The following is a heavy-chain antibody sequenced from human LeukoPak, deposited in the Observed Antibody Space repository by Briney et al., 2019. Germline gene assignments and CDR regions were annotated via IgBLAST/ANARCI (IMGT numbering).Heavy chain of an antibody. V-gene: IGHV3-74*01. CDR3: ARESSPQPYYFDY. D-gene: IGHD1-26*01. CDR2: INSDGSST. Sequence: QPGGSLRLSCAASGFTFSSYWMHWVRQAPGKGLVWVSRINSDGSSTSYADSVRGRFTISRDNAKNTLYLQMNSLRAEDTAVYYCARESSPQPYYFDYWGQGTLVTVSS. CDR1: GFTFSSYW. J-gene: IGHJ4*02.